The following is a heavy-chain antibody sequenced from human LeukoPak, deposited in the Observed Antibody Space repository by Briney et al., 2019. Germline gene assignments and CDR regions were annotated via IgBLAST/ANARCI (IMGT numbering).Heavy chain of an antibody. Sequence: GASVKVSCKASGYTFTGYYIHWVRQAPGQALEWMGWINPNSGGTNYAQKFQGRVTMTRDTFITTAYMELSRLRSDDTAVYFCARDRYVARYFDYWGQGTLVTVSS. CDR3: ARDRYVARYFDY. V-gene: IGHV1-2*02. CDR1: GYTFTGYY. J-gene: IGHJ4*02. D-gene: IGHD3-16*01. CDR2: INPNSGGT.